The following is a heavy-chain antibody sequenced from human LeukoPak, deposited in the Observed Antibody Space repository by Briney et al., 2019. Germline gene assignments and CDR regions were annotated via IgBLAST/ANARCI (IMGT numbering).Heavy chain of an antibody. CDR3: ARGSGYLETFDY. D-gene: IGHD3-22*01. Sequence: QAGGSLRLSCAASGFIFSSYAMHWVRQAPGKGLEWVAVISYDGSNKYYADSVKGRFTISRDNSRNTLYLQMNGLRAEDTAVYYCARGSGYLETFDYWGQGTLVTVSS. V-gene: IGHV3-30*04. CDR1: GFIFSSYA. CDR2: ISYDGSNK. J-gene: IGHJ4*02.